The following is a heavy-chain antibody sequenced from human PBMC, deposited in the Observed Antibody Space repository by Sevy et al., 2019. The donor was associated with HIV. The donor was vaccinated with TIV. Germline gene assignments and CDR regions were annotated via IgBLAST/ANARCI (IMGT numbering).Heavy chain of an antibody. CDR2: IKQDGGEK. V-gene: IGHV3-7*01. D-gene: IGHD3-22*01. CDR1: GFTFRRYW. CDR3: ARLRDDSSGFHLDY. Sequence: GGSLRLSCAASGFTFRRYWITWVRQAPGKGLEWVANIKQDGGEKYSVDSVKGRFTISRDNAKNSLYLQMNSLRVEDTAVYYCARLRDDSSGFHLDYWGQGTLVTVSS. J-gene: IGHJ4*02.